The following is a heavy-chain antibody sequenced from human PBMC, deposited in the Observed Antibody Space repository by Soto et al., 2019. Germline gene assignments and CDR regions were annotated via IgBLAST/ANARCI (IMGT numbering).Heavy chain of an antibody. Sequence: QVQLVQSGGGVVQPGRSLRLSCVASGFSFRNYGMHWVRQAPGKGLEWVAVISYEEINNNNYADSVKGRFTISRENSENTRYLQMDRLRAEDTAVYYCAKGYCSGHNCYGGYGMEVWGQGTTVTVSS. CDR2: ISYEEINNN. CDR1: GFSFRNYG. J-gene: IGHJ6*02. CDR3: AKGYCSGHNCYGGYGMEV. V-gene: IGHV3-30*18. D-gene: IGHD2-15*01.